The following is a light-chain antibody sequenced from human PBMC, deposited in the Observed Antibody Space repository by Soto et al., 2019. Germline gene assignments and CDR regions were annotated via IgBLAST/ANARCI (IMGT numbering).Light chain of an antibody. V-gene: IGKV3-15*01. CDR3: QQYKNWPRT. Sequence: EIVLTQSPATLSLSPGERATLSCRASQSVSSYLAWYQQKPGQAPRLLISGASTGATGIPARFSGSGSGTEFTLTISSLQSEDFGVYYCQQYKNWPRTFGQGTKVDIK. CDR2: GAS. J-gene: IGKJ1*01. CDR1: QSVSSY.